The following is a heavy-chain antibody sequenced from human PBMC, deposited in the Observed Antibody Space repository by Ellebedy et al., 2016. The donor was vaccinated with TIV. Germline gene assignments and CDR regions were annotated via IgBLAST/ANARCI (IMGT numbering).Heavy chain of an antibody. CDR3: ARENTRLKSALDI. Sequence: AASVKVSCKASGYTFTVYYLHWFLHSPGPGLELMGWIPPPSGGTNYAQKFQGRVTLTRDTSISTAYMELSRLRSDDTAVYYCARENTRLKSALDIWGQGTMGTVSS. CDR2: IPPPSGGT. V-gene: IGHV1-2*02. CDR1: GYTFTVYY. D-gene: IGHD2-8*01. J-gene: IGHJ3*02.